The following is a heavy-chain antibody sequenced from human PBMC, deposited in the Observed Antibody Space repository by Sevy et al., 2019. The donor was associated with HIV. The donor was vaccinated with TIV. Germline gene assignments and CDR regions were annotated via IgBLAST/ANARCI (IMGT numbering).Heavy chain of an antibody. D-gene: IGHD2-21*01. V-gene: IGHV4-39*01. CDR1: GVSISAGSYD. Sequence: SETLSLTCTVSGVSISAGSYDWGWIRQPPGKGLEWIATSFCSGSTYYNPSLKSRVTISEDTSKSWFSLYLNSVTAADTAVYYCARQGGLVDRAFDYWCQGTLVTVSS. CDR3: ARQGGLVDRAFDY. CDR2: SFCSGST. J-gene: IGHJ4*02.